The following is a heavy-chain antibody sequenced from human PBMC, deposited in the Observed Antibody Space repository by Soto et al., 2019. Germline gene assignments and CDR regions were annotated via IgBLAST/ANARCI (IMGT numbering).Heavy chain of an antibody. J-gene: IGHJ4*02. CDR1: GFNFDSYS. D-gene: IGHD3-3*02. V-gene: IGHV3-21*01. Sequence: GGSLRLSCAAFGFNFDSYSLHWVRQAPGKGLEWVSSISSSSSYIYYADSVKGRSTISRDNAKNSLYLQMNSLRAEDTAVYYCLRVGVDWVAFFFDYWGQGTLVTVSS. CDR3: LRVGVDWVAFFFDY. CDR2: ISSSSSYI.